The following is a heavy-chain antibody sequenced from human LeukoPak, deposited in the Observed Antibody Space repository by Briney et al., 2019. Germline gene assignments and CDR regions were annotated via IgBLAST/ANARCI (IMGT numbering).Heavy chain of an antibody. CDR2: ISGSGGST. CDR1: GFTFISYA. Sequence: GGSLRLSCVGSGFTFISYAMGWVRQAPGKGLEWVSTISGSGGSTFYADSVKGRFTVSRDNSKNTLYLQMNSLRADDTAIYYCAKVPSYFPSEFWGQGTRVTVSS. V-gene: IGHV3-23*01. D-gene: IGHD2-21*01. J-gene: IGHJ4*02. CDR3: AKVPSYFPSEF.